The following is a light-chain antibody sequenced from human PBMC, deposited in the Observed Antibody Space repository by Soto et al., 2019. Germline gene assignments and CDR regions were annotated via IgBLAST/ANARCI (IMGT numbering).Light chain of an antibody. CDR1: QSVSSTF. J-gene: IGKJ1*01. Sequence: EIVLTQSPGSLSLSPGERATLSCRASQSVSSTFFAWYQQRPGQAPRLLMYGASSRATGIPERCSGSGSGTDFTLTSSRLEPEDFAVYYCQQFDSSVTFGQGTKVEIK. CDR3: QQFDSSVT. V-gene: IGKV3-20*01. CDR2: GAS.